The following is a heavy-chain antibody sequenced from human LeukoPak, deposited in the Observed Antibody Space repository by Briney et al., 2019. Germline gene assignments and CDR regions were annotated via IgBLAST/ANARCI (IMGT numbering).Heavy chain of an antibody. CDR1: GGSISGHY. CDR2: IYYSGHT. J-gene: IGHJ1*01. CDR3: ARVNFSGSFHGEYFQH. D-gene: IGHD1-26*01. V-gene: IGHV4-59*08. Sequence: SETLSLTCTVSGGSISGHYWSWIRQSPGRGLEWIGYIYYSGHTNYNPSLQSRVTISVDTSKNQFSLKLSSVTAADTAVYYCARVNFSGSFHGEYFQHWGQGTLVTVSS.